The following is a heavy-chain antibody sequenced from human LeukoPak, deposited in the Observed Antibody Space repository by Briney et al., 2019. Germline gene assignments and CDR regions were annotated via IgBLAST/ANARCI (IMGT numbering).Heavy chain of an antibody. D-gene: IGHD3-16*01. V-gene: IGHV3-23*01. CDR1: GFTFSSYA. J-gene: IGHJ3*02. CDR2: ISGSGGST. CDR3: AKDLTSGATRLAAMGTHAFDI. Sequence: PGGSLRLSCAASGFTFSSYAMSWVRQAPGKGLEWVSAISGSGGSTYYADSVKGRFTISRDNSKNTLYLQMNSLRAEDTAVHYCAKDLTSGATRLAAMGTHAFDIWGQGTMVTVSS.